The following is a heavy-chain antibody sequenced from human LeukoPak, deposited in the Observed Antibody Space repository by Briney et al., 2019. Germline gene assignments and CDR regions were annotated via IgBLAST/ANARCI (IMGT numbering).Heavy chain of an antibody. Sequence: SVTVTCKASGGTFSSYAISWVRQAPGQGLEWMGGIIPIFGTANYAQKFQGRVTITTDESTSTAYMELSSLRSEDTAVYYCASSVDYYDSSGYPMYEYFQHWGQGTLVTVSS. CDR3: ASSVDYYDSSGYPMYEYFQH. J-gene: IGHJ1*01. D-gene: IGHD3-22*01. V-gene: IGHV1-69*05. CDR1: GGTFSSYA. CDR2: IIPIFGTA.